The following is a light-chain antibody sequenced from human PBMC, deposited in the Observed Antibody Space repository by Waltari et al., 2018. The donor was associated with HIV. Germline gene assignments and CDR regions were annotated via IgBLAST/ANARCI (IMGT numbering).Light chain of an antibody. V-gene: IGLV2-23*01. CDR3: CSYAGSSTLV. J-gene: IGLJ1*01. CDR1: SSDVGRYNL. CDR2: EGS. Sequence: QSALTQPASVSGSPGQSITISCIGTSSDVGRYNLVPWYQQHPGKAPKLMIYEGSKRPSGVSNRFSGSKSGNTASLTISGLQAEDEADYYCCSYAGSSTLVFGTGTKVTVL.